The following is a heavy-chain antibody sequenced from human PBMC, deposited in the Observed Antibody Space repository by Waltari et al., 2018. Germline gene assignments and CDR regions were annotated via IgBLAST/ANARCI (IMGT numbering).Heavy chain of an antibody. V-gene: IGHV4-59*11. CDR3: ARLPRGSVIIGAFDI. J-gene: IGHJ3*02. CDR1: GDSIRSHF. CDR2: MYFSGTK. Sequence: VPLQESGPGLVKPSETLSPRCNVSGDSIRSHFWSWIRQAPGKGLEWIGHMYFSGTKDYNPSLKSRVAISIDTSKNHFSLNLRSVTAADTAIYYCARLPRGSVIIGAFDIWGQGTQVTVSS. D-gene: IGHD3-22*01.